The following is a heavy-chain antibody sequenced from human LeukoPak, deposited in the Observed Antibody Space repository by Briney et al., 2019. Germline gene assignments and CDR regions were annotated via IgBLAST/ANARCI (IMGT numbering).Heavy chain of an antibody. D-gene: IGHD4-17*01. Sequence: TSGTLSLTCAVSGGSISSANWWTWVRQPPGKGLEWIGEIYHSGSTNYNPSLKSRVTISVDKSNNQFSLRLTSVTAADTAVYYCARDRYGDLIYWGQGTLVTVSP. CDR1: GGSISSANW. CDR3: ARDRYGDLIY. V-gene: IGHV4-4*02. J-gene: IGHJ4*02. CDR2: IYHSGST.